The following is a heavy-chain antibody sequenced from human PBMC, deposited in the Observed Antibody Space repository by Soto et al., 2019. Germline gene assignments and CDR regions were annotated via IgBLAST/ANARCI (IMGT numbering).Heavy chain of an antibody. J-gene: IGHJ4*02. CDR1: GFTFSSYA. Sequence: LRLSCAASGFTFSSYAMSWVRQAPGKGLEWVSAISGSGGSTYYADSVKGRFTISRDNSKNTLYLQMNSLRAEDPAVYYCAKDGDYYDSSGYSYFDYWGQGTLVTVSS. CDR3: AKDGDYYDSSGYSYFDY. CDR2: ISGSGGST. V-gene: IGHV3-23*01. D-gene: IGHD3-22*01.